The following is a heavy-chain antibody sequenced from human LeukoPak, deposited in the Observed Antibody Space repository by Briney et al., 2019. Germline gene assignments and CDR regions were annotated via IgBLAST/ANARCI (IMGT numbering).Heavy chain of an antibody. CDR1: GYTFTGYY. CDR2: INPNSGGT. V-gene: IGHV1-2*02. Sequence: ASVKVSCKASGYTFTGYYMHWVRQAPGQGLEWMGWINPNSGGTNYAQKFQGRVTMTTDTSTSTAYMELRSLRSDDTAVYYCARTLEPGIAVAGKPAGYWGQGTLVTVSS. CDR3: ARTLEPGIAVAGKPAGY. J-gene: IGHJ4*02. D-gene: IGHD6-19*01.